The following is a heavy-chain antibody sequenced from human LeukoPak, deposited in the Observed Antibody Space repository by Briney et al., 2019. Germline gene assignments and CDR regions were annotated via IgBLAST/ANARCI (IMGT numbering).Heavy chain of an antibody. D-gene: IGHD6-19*01. CDR1: GFTFSDYG. CDR2: TSRDGSAE. Sequence: GRSVRLSCAASGFTFSDYGMHWVRQAPGKGLEWVAMTSRDGSAEYYADSVKGRFTISRDNSKNTLYLQMNSLRPEDTAVYHCAKDLYGSGWYNYFDPWGQGALVIVSS. J-gene: IGHJ5*02. V-gene: IGHV3-30*18. CDR3: AKDLYGSGWYNYFDP.